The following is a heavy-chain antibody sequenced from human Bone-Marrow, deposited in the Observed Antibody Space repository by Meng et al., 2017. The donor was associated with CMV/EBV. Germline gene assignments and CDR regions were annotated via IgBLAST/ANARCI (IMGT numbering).Heavy chain of an antibody. J-gene: IGHJ4*02. CDR1: EFTFSNYW. V-gene: IGHV3-7*01. CDR3: ARVPVDTTFFIQEYYFDY. D-gene: IGHD3-3*01. CDR2: IREDGSEK. Sequence: GESLKISCAASEFTFSNYWMSWVRQAPGKGLEWVANIREDGSEKYYVDSVKGRFTISRDNAKNSLYLQMNSLRVDDTAVYYCARVPVDTTFFIQEYYFDYWGQGTRVTVSS.